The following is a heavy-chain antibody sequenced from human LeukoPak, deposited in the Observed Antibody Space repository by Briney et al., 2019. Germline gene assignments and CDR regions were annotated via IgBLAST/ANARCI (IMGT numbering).Heavy chain of an antibody. D-gene: IGHD5-24*01. J-gene: IGHJ5*02. CDR1: GYTFTTYG. CDR2: ISGYNGNT. V-gene: IGHV1-18*01. Sequence: ASVKVSCKASGYTFTTYGISWVRQAPGQGLEWMGWISGYNGNTNYAQKSQGRVTATTDTSTTTAYMDVRSLRSDDTAVYYCARDNSVRDEAWWFNPWGQGTLVTVSS. CDR3: ARDNSVRDEAWWFNP.